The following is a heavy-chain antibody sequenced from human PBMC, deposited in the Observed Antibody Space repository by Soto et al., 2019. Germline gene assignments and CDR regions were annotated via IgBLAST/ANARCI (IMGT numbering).Heavy chain of an antibody. CDR2: ISSNGGIT. V-gene: IGHV3-64D*06. CDR1: GFTFSSYG. D-gene: IGHD5-18*01. CDR3: ARDLQRGYSYGYHYYYYGMDV. Sequence: PGGSLRLSCSASGFTFSSYGMHWVRQAPGKGLEYFSAISSNGGITYYADSVKGRLTISRDNSKNTLYLQMSSLRAEDTAVYYCARDLQRGYSYGYHYYYYGMDVWGKGTKVTVSS. J-gene: IGHJ6*04.